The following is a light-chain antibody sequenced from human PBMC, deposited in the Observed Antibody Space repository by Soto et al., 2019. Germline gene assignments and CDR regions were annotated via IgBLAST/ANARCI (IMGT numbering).Light chain of an antibody. Sequence: QSALTQPASVSGSPGQSITISCTATSSDVGSYNLVSWYQQHPGKAPKLMIYEGSKRPSGVSNRFSGSKSGNTASLTISGLPAEDEDDYYCRSYAGSSTPVFGGGTQLTVL. J-gene: IGLJ7*01. CDR3: RSYAGSSTPV. V-gene: IGLV2-23*01. CDR2: EGS. CDR1: SSDVGSYNL.